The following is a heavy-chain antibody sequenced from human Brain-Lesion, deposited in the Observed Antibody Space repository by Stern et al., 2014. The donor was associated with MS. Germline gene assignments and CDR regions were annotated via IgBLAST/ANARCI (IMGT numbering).Heavy chain of an antibody. CDR3: ARLTGVVDY. D-gene: IGHD7-27*01. J-gene: IGHJ4*02. V-gene: IGHV4-39*01. Sequence: QVQLVESGSGLVKPSETLSLTCTVSGGPISRSTYYWGWTRQPPGEGLEWIGSMYYSGGPFYNPSGQRRGTISVNKPKNQLPLKRSSVTAADTAVYYCARLTGVVDYWGQGTLVTVSS. CDR1: GGPISRSTYY. CDR2: MYYSGGP.